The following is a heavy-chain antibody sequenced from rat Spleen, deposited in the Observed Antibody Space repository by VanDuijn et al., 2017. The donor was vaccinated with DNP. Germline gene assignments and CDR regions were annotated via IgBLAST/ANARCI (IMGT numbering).Heavy chain of an antibody. CDR3: TRGGTYYFDD. J-gene: IGHJ2*01. V-gene: IGHV5-22*01. Sequence: EVQLVESGGGLVQPGRSMSLSCTASGFTFNTYYMAWVRQAPTKGLEWVATISYDGSSTYYPDSVKGRFTISRDDATSTLYLQMDSLRSEDTATYYCTRGGTYYFDDWGQGVMVTVSS. CDR1: GFTFNTYY. CDR2: ISYDGSST.